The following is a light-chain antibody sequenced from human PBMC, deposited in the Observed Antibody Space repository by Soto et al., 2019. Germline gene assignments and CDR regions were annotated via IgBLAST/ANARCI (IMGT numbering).Light chain of an antibody. CDR2: RNN. Sequence: QSVLTQPPSASGTPGQRVTISCSGSSSNIGSNYVYWYQQLPGTAPKLLIYRNNRRPSGVPDRFSGSKSGTSASLAISGLRSEDEADYYCAAWDDSLSVHVVFGGGTKLTVL. CDR1: SSNIGSNY. J-gene: IGLJ2*01. V-gene: IGLV1-47*01. CDR3: AAWDDSLSVHVV.